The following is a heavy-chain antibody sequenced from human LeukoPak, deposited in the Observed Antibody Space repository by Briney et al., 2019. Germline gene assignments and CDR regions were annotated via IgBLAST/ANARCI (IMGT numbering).Heavy chain of an antibody. CDR3: ARDFSGRFDY. CDR2: ISGSGGST. D-gene: IGHD3-3*01. CDR1: GFTFSRYT. Sequence: PGGSLRLSCAASGFTFSRYTMCWVRQAPGKGLDWVSAISGSGGSTYYADSVKGRFTISRDNSKDTLYLQMNSLRAEDTAVYYCARDFSGRFDYWGQGTLVTVSS. V-gene: IGHV3-23*01. J-gene: IGHJ4*02.